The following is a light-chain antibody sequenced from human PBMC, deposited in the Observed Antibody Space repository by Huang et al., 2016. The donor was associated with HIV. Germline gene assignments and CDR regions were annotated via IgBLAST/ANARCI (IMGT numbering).Light chain of an antibody. J-gene: IGKJ3*01. CDR1: QSVSSSD. CDR3: QQYGSSPQFT. CDR2: GAA. Sequence: EIVLTQSPGTLSLSPGERATLSCRASQSVSSSDLAWYQQKPGQAPRHLIYGAASRATGIPDRFSGSGSGTDFTLTISRLEPEDFAVYYCQQYGSSPQFTFGPGTKVDIK. V-gene: IGKV3-20*01.